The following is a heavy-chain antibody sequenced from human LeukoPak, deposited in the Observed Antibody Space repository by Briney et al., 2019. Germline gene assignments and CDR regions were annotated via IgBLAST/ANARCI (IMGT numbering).Heavy chain of an antibody. D-gene: IGHD3-3*01. J-gene: IGHJ4*02. V-gene: IGHV3-48*01. Sequence: GGSLRLSCAASGFTFSTFSMNWVRQAPGKGLEWVSYISSSANTTYHADSVKGRFTISRDNAKNSLYLQMNSLRADDTAVYYCARDGFCDFWGQGTLVTVSS. CDR2: ISSSANTT. CDR1: GFTFSTFS. CDR3: ARDGFCDF.